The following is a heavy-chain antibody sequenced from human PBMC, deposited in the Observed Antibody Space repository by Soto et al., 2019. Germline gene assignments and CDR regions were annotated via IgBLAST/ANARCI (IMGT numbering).Heavy chain of an antibody. D-gene: IGHD1-26*01. J-gene: IGHJ4*02. CDR1: GFTFSDSA. Sequence: SVKVSCKASGFTFSDSAVQWVRQARGQSLEWIGRIIVDSGNTKSAEKFTEGVSMSWDMSTSTAFMELRSLSSDDTAVYYCATANNTSPFDYWGLGTLVTVSS. CDR2: IIVDSGNT. CDR3: ATANNTSPFDY. V-gene: IGHV1-58*01.